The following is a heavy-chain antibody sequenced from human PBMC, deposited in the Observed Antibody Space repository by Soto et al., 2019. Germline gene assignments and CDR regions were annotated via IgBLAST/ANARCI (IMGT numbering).Heavy chain of an antibody. CDR1: GFTFSSYA. V-gene: IGHV3-23*01. CDR3: ANPPSSIAARYNYGMDV. D-gene: IGHD6-6*01. CDR2: ISGSGGST. Sequence: PGGSLRLSCAASGFTFSSYAMSWVRQAPGKGLEWVSAISGSGGSTYYADSVKGRFTISRDNSKNTLYLQMNSLRAEDTAVYYCANPPSSIAARYNYGMDVWGQGTTVTVSS. J-gene: IGHJ6*02.